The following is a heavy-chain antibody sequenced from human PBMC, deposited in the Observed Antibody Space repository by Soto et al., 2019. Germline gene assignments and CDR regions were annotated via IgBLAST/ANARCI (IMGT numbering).Heavy chain of an antibody. V-gene: IGHV3-21*01. CDR1: GFTFSSYS. D-gene: IGHD3-22*01. CDR3: ARRQGDSSGYYYFDY. Sequence: GGSLRLSCAASGFTFSSYSMNWVRQAPGKGLEWVSSISSSSSYIYYADSVKGRFTISRDNAKNSLYLQMNSLRAEDTAVYYCARRQGDSSGYYYFDYWGQGTLVTVSS. J-gene: IGHJ4*02. CDR2: ISSSSSYI.